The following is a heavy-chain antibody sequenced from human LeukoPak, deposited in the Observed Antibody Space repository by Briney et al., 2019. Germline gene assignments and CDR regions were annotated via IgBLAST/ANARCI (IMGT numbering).Heavy chain of an antibody. CDR1: GYTFTGYY. J-gene: IGHJ3*02. Sequence: GASVKVSCKASGYTFTGYYMHWVRQAPGQGLEWMGWINPNSGGTNYAQKFQGRVTMTRDTSISTAYMELSRLRSDDTAVYYCARSLLYCSSTSCALGAFDIWGQGTMVTVSS. CDR3: ARSLLYCSSTSCALGAFDI. V-gene: IGHV1-2*02. CDR2: INPNSGGT. D-gene: IGHD2-2*01.